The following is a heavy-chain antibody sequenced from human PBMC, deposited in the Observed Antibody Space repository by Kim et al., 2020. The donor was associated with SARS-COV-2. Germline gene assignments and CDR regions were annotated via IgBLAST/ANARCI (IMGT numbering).Heavy chain of an antibody. Sequence: GGSLRLSCTASGFDVINTYMTWVRQAPGKGLQCVSLLYSDGTAYYADSVRGRFTISRDNAKSTLYLQMNSLRAEDTAVYYCAQSRGTYLDYWGQGTLVTV. CDR2: LYSDGTA. V-gene: IGHV3-53*01. CDR1: GFDVINTY. J-gene: IGHJ4*02. D-gene: IGHD3-16*01. CDR3: AQSRGTYLDY.